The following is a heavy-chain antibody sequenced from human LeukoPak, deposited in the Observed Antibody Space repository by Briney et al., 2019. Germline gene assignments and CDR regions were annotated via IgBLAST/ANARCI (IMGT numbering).Heavy chain of an antibody. Sequence: PSETLSLTCAVYGGSFSDYYWSWIRQPPGKGLEWIGEINHSGSTNYNPSLKSRVTISVDTSKNQFSLKLSSVTAADTAVYYCARRGAGSGYADYWGQGTLVTVSS. V-gene: IGHV4-34*01. CDR2: INHSGST. D-gene: IGHD5-12*01. CDR3: ARRGAGSGYADY. CDR1: GGSFSDYY. J-gene: IGHJ4*02.